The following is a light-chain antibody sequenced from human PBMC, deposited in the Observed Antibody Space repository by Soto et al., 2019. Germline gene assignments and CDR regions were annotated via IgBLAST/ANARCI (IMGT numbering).Light chain of an antibody. CDR2: GTS. J-gene: IGKJ1*01. CDR1: HSVCSGY. Sequence: LTQSPGTVSLSLAETAPLSCMASHSVCSGYLAGYQQKPGHAPRLLIYGTSSSATGIPDTFRRSGSGTDFTLTITRLEPEDFAVYYGQHVGRSPPAWTFDQRMKVEIK. V-gene: IGKV3-20*01. CDR3: QHVGRSPPAWT.